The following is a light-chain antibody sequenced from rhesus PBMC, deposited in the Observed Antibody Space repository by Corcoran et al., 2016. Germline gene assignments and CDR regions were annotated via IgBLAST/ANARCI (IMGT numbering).Light chain of an antibody. V-gene: IGKV2-78*01. CDR2: EVS. CDR3: EQTLQTPLT. Sequence: DIVMTQTPLSLSVTPGEPASISCRSSQSLLHSNGYTYLHWYLQKPGLSPQLLLYEVSNRASGVPDRFSGSGSGTDFTLKISRVEAEDVGVYYCEQTLQTPLTFGGGTKVELK. J-gene: IGKJ4*01. CDR1: QSLLHSNGYTY.